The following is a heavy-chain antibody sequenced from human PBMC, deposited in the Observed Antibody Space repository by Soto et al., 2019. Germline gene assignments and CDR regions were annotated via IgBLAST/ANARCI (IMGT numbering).Heavy chain of an antibody. CDR1: GYTFTSYD. D-gene: IGHD3-10*01. V-gene: IGHV1-8*01. Sequence: RASVKVSCKASGYTFTSYDINWVRQATGQGLEWMGWMNPNSGNTGYAQKFQGRVTMTRNTSISTAYMELSSLRSEDTAVYYCARGPLWFGELSGWYMDVWAKGTTVTVSS. CDR3: ARGPLWFGELSGWYMDV. J-gene: IGHJ6*03. CDR2: MNPNSGNT.